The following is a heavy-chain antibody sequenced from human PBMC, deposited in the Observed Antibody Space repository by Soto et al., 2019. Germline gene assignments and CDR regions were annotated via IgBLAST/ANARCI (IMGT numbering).Heavy chain of an antibody. D-gene: IGHD6-19*01. Sequence: QVQLVQSGVDVKKPGASVKFSCKDSGYTFPNYGINWVRQAPGPGLEWIGWISAYNGNTDYAQKLQGRVTMTTDTSTSTADMEVTNRRSDATAVYYCARDVIPSCASGCYPGYFHHWGQGPLVIVSS. J-gene: IGHJ1*01. V-gene: IGHV1-18*04. CDR2: ISAYNGNT. CDR1: GYTFPNYG. CDR3: ARDVIPSCASGCYPGYFHH.